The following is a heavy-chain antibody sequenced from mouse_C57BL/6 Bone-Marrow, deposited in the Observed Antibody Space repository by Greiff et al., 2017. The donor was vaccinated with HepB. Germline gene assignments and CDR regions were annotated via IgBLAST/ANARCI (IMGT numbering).Heavy chain of an antibody. CDR1: GYTFTDYY. J-gene: IGHJ3*01. CDR2: INPNNGGT. CDR3: ARRELRRGFAY. D-gene: IGHD1-1*01. Sequence: VQLQQSGPELVKPGASVKISCKASGYTFTDYYMNWVKQSHGKSLEWIGDINPNNGGTSYNQKFKGKATLTVDKSSSTAYMELRSLTSEDSAVYYCARRELRRGFAYWGQGTLVTVSA. V-gene: IGHV1-26*01.